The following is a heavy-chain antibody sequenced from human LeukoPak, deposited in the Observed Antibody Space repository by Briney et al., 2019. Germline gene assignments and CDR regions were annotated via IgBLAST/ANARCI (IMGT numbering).Heavy chain of an antibody. CDR2: ISYDGSNK. CDR3: ARDESISYYDFWSGPEGY. Sequence: GGSLRLSCAASGFTVSSNYMSWVRQAPGKGLEWVAVISYDGSNKYYADSVKGRFTISRDNSKNTLYLQMNSLRAEDTAVYYCARDESISYYDFWSGPEGYWGQGTLVTVSS. CDR1: GFTVSSNY. J-gene: IGHJ4*02. V-gene: IGHV3-30-3*01. D-gene: IGHD3-3*01.